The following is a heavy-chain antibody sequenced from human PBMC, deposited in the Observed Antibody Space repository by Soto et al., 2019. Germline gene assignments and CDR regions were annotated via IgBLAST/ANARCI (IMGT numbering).Heavy chain of an antibody. D-gene: IGHD1-26*01. Sequence: QITLRESGPTLVKPTQTLTLTCPFSVFSLSTSGVGVGWIRQPPEKALEWLALIYWADDKRYSQSLNSRLTITNDTSQKQVMLPMSNRDPVDTATYYCSRSRGKVGAYYYSDYWGQGTLVTVSS. CDR1: VFSLSTSGVG. CDR2: IYWADDK. CDR3: SRSRGKVGAYYYSDY. J-gene: IGHJ4*02. V-gene: IGHV2-5*02.